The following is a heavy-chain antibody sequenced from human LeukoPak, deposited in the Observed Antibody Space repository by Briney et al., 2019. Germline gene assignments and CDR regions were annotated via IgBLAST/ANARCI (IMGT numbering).Heavy chain of an antibody. CDR1: GGTFSSYA. D-gene: IGHD5-18*01. V-gene: IGHV1-69*13. CDR2: IIPIFGTA. CDR3: ARARGYSYAFDYFDY. J-gene: IGHJ4*02. Sequence: SVKVSCKASGGTFSSYAISWVRQAPGQGLEWMGGIIPIFGTANYAQKFQGRVTITADEFTSTAYMELSSLRSEDTAVYYCARARGYSYAFDYFDYWGQGTLVTVSS.